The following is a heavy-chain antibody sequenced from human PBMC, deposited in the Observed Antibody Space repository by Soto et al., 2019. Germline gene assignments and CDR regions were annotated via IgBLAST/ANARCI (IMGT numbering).Heavy chain of an antibody. CDR2: ISSSSSSI. J-gene: IGHJ4*02. CDR1: GFTFSNYY. V-gene: IGHV3-48*02. D-gene: IGHD2-2*01. Sequence: GGSLRLSCAASGFTFSNYYMNWVRQAPGKGLEWVSFISSSSSSIYYAASVKGRFTISRDDAKNSLYLQMNSLRDEDTAVYYCAKISTTYERFWGQGTLVTVSS. CDR3: AKISTTYERF.